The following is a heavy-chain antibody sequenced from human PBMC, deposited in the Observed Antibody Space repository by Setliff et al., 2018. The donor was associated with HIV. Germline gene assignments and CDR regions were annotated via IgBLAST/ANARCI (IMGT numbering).Heavy chain of an antibody. D-gene: IGHD3-22*01. CDR1: GFTFSSYA. V-gene: IGHV3-74*03. CDR2: INSDGTST. CDR3: ARDLSYDYDRSSDTFDY. Sequence: LRLSCAASGFTFSSYAMSWVRQAPGKGLVWVSRINSDGTSTTYADSVKGRFTISRDNAKNTLYLQMNSLRAEDTAVYYCARDLSYDYDRSSDTFDYWGQGTLVTVSS. J-gene: IGHJ4*02.